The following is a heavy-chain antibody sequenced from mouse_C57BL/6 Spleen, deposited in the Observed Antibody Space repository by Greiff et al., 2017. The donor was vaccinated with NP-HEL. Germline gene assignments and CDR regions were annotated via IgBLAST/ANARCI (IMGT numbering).Heavy chain of an antibody. CDR3: ARHEGEPQLGPGFDY. D-gene: IGHD4-1*01. CDR1: GYTFTEYT. CDR2: FYPGSGSI. J-gene: IGHJ2*01. Sequence: QVQLKQSGAELVKPGASVKLSCKASGYTFTEYTIHWVKQRSGQGLEWIGWFYPGSGSIKYNEKFKDKATLTADKSTSTVYMELSRLTSEDSAVYFCARHEGEPQLGPGFDYWGQGTTLTVSS. V-gene: IGHV1-62-2*01.